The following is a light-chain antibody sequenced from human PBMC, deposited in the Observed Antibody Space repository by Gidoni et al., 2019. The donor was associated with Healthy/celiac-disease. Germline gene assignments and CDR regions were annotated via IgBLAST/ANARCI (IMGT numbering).Light chain of an antibody. Sequence: DLVLTQSPDSLAVSLRERATINCKSSQSVLFISNNKNYFAWYPQKPGQPPKLLIYGASTRESGVPDRFSGSGSGTDFTLTISSLQAEDVAVYYCQQYYSTPLTFGGGTKVEIK. CDR3: QQYYSTPLT. V-gene: IGKV4-1*01. CDR1: QSVLFISNNKNY. J-gene: IGKJ4*01. CDR2: GAS.